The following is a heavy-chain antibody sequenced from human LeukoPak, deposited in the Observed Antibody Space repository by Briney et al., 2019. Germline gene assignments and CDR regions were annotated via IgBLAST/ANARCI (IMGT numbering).Heavy chain of an antibody. D-gene: IGHD1-26*01. V-gene: IGHV4-34*01. J-gene: IGHJ4*02. CDR1: GPSFSGYY. CDR3: ARDSWELRAFDY. Sequence: SETLSLTCAVYGPSFSGYYWSWVRQPPGKGLEWLGEINHSGSTNYNPSLKSRVTISVDTSKNQFSLKLSSVTAADTAVYYFARDSWELRAFDYWGQGTLVTVSS. CDR2: INHSGST.